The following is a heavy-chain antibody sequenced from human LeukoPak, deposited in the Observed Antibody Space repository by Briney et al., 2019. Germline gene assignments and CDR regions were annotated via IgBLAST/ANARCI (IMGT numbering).Heavy chain of an antibody. V-gene: IGHV1-2*04. D-gene: IGHD4-11*01. CDR1: GYTFTGYY. CDR2: INPNSGGT. J-gene: IGHJ5*02. Sequence: ASVKVSCKASGYTFTGYYMHWVRQAPGQGLEWMGWINPNSGGTNYAQKFQSWDTMTRDTSISTAYMELSRLRSDDTAVYYCARGRDYSWFDPWGQGTLVTVSS. CDR3: ARGRDYSWFDP.